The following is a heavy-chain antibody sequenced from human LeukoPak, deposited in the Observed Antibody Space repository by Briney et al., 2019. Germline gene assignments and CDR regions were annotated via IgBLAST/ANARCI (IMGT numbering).Heavy chain of an antibody. Sequence: GRSLRLSCAASGFTFSSYGMHWVRQAPGKGLEWVAVISYDGSNKYYADSVKGRFTISRDNSKNTLYLQMNSLRAEDTAVYYCAKVAVVAATLSLAADYWGQGTLVTVSP. CDR1: GFTFSSYG. CDR2: ISYDGSNK. V-gene: IGHV3-30*18. D-gene: IGHD2-15*01. J-gene: IGHJ4*02. CDR3: AKVAVVAATLSLAADY.